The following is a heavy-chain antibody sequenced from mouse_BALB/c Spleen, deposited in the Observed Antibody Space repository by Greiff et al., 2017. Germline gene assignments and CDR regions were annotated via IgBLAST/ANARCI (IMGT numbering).Heavy chain of an antibody. Sequence: DVKLQESGPGLVKPSQSLSLTCTVTGYSITSDYAWNWIRQFPGNKLEWMGYISYSGSTSYNPSLKSRISITRDTSKNQFFLQLNSVTTEDTATYYCARSSVAWFAYWGQGTLVTVSA. CDR1: GYSITSDYA. D-gene: IGHD6-1*01. CDR2: ISYSGST. V-gene: IGHV3-2*02. J-gene: IGHJ3*01. CDR3: ARSSVAWFAY.